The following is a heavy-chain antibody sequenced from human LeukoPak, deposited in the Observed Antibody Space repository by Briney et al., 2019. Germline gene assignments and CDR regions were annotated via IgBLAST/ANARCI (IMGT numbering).Heavy chain of an antibody. J-gene: IGHJ4*02. CDR3: GEGDY. CDR1: GYTFTSYG. Sequence: ALVKVSCKASGYTFTSYGISWVRQAPGQGLEWMGRINPYNGDTNYAQKFQGRVTMTTDTSTTTAYMELRSLRSDDTAVYYCGEGDYWGQGTLVTVSS. V-gene: IGHV1-18*01. CDR2: INPYNGDT.